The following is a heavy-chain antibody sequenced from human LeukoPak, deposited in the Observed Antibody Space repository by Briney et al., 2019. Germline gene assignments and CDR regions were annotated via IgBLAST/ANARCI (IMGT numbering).Heavy chain of an antibody. Sequence: SETLSLTCTVSGGSMNNRDWSWVRQPAGKGLEWIGRIQTSGSINYNSSLKSRVTISIDTSQNYFSLKLTSMTAADSAMYYCARASNIGWYQFDYWGQGMLVTVSS. V-gene: IGHV4-4*07. CDR3: ARASNIGWYQFDY. CDR2: IQTSGSI. CDR1: GGSMNNRD. J-gene: IGHJ4*02. D-gene: IGHD6-19*01.